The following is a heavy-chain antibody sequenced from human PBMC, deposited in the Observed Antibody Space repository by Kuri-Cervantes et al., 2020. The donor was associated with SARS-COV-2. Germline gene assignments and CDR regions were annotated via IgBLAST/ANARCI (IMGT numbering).Heavy chain of an antibody. V-gene: IGHV1-3*01. Sequence: ASVKVSCKASGYTFTSYAMHWVRQAPGQRLEWMGWINAGNGNTKYSQKFQGRVTITRDTSASTAYMELSSLRSEYTAVYYCASITGSYPNCLSYYYGMDVWGQGTTVTVSS. CDR3: ASITGSYPNCLSYYYGMDV. D-gene: IGHD3-10*01. CDR1: GYTFTSYA. CDR2: INAGNGNT. J-gene: IGHJ6*02.